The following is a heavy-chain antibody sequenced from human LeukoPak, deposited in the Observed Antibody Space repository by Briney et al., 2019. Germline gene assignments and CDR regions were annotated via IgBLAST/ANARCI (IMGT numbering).Heavy chain of an antibody. CDR3: TRGSCTNGVCYHFDY. J-gene: IGHJ4*02. CDR2: IRKKAYGGTT. CDR1: GFTFGDYA. D-gene: IGHD2-8*01. Sequence: PGGSLRLSCTGSGFTFGDYAMSGVRQAPGKGLEWVGFIRKKAYGGTTEYAASVKGRFTISRDDSKSIAYLKMNSLKTEDTAVYYCTRGSCTNGVCYHFDYWGQGILVTVSS. V-gene: IGHV3-49*04.